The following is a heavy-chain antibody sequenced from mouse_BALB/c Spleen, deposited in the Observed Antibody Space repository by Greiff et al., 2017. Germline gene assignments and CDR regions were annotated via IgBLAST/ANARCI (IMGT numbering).Heavy chain of an antibody. V-gene: IGHV5-6*01. CDR2: ISSGGSYT. CDR1: GFTFSSYG. J-gene: IGHJ2*01. Sequence: EVHLVESGGDLVKPGGSLKLSCAASGFTFSSYGMSWVRQTPDKRLEWVATISSGGSYTYYPDSVKGRFTISRDNAKNTLYLQMSSLKSEDTAMYYCARHESLGYFDYWGQGTTLTVSS. CDR3: ARHESLGYFDY. D-gene: IGHD3-1*01.